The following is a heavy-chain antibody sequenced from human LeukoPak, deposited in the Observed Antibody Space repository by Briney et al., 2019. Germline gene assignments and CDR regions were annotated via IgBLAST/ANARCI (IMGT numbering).Heavy chain of an antibody. J-gene: IGHJ4*02. D-gene: IGHD6-13*01. CDR2: ISGSGGST. V-gene: IGHV3-23*01. CDR1: GFTFSSYA. CDR3: AKGWQQLSSYPSVY. Sequence: GGSLRLSCAASGFTFSSYAMSWVRQAPGKGLEWVSAISGSGGSTYYPDPVKGRFTISRDNSKDTLYLQMNSLRAEDTAVYYCAKGWQQLSSYPSVYWGQGTLVTVSS.